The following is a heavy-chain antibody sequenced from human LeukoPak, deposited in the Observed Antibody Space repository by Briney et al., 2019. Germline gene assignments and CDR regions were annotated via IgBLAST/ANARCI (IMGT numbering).Heavy chain of an antibody. CDR1: GFTFSSYW. D-gene: IGHD5-18*01. Sequence: GGSLRLSCAASGFTFSSYWMSWVRQAPGKGLEWVANIKQDGSEKYYVDSVKGRFTISRDNAKNSLYLQMNSLRAEDPAVYYCAREDTAMGYYYYYGMDVWGKGTTVTVSS. J-gene: IGHJ6*04. CDR2: IKQDGSEK. V-gene: IGHV3-7*03. CDR3: AREDTAMGYYYYYGMDV.